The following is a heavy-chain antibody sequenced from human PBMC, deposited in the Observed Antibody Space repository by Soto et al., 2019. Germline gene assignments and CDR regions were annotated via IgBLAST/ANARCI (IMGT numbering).Heavy chain of an antibody. CDR1: GFTFSSYG. J-gene: IGHJ4*02. CDR3: AKDKPKIAVAGIFDY. CDR2: ISYDGSNK. D-gene: IGHD6-19*01. Sequence: GGSLRLSCAASGFTFSSYGMHWVRQAPGKGLEWVAVISYDGSNKYYADSVKGRFTISRDNSKNTLYLQMNSLRAEDTAVYYCAKDKPKIAVAGIFDYWGQGTLVTVSS. V-gene: IGHV3-30*18.